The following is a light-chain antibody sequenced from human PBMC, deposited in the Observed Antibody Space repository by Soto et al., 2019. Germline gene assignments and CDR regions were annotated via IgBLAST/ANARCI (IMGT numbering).Light chain of an antibody. CDR1: SSNIGSNT. CDR2: SNN. CDR3: AAWDDLLNARG. J-gene: IGLJ6*01. Sequence: QSVLTQPPSASGTPGQRVTISCSGSSSNIGSNTVNWYQQLPGTAPKLLIYSNNQRPSGVPDRFSGSKSGTSASLAISGLQSEDEADYYCAAWDDLLNARGFGSGTQLTVL. V-gene: IGLV1-44*01.